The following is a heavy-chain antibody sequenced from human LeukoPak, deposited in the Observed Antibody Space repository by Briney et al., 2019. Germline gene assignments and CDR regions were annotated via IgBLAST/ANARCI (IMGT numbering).Heavy chain of an antibody. Sequence: ASVKVSCKASGYTFTGYYMHWVRQAPGQGLEWMGRINPNSGGTNYAQKFQGRVTMTRDTSIRTAYMELSRLRSDDTAVYYCAPSIAVFLGFDPWGQGTLVTVSS. CDR3: APSIAVFLGFDP. CDR2: INPNSGGT. V-gene: IGHV1-2*06. D-gene: IGHD6-6*01. J-gene: IGHJ5*02. CDR1: GYTFTGYY.